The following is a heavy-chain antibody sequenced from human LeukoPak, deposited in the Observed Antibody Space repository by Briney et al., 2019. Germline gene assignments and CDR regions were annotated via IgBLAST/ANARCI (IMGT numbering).Heavy chain of an antibody. D-gene: IGHD3-10*01. CDR1: GGSISSSSYY. Sequence: PSETLSLTCTVSGGSISSSSYYWGWVRQPPGKGLEWIGSIYYSGTTYYNPSLKSRVTLSVDTSKNQFSLKLSSVTAADTAVYYCARNGLLWFGELYHYYGTDVWGQGTTVTVSS. V-gene: IGHV4-39*07. J-gene: IGHJ6*02. CDR2: IYYSGTT. CDR3: ARNGLLWFGELYHYYGTDV.